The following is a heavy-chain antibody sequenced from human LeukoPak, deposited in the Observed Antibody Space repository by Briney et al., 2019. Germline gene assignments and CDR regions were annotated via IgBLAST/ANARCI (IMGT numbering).Heavy chain of an antibody. V-gene: IGHV3-7*01. D-gene: IGHD6-13*01. Sequence: ETLSLTCAVSGYSISSGYYWGWIRQPPGKGLEWVANIKQDGSETYYVDSVKGRFTISRDNAKNLLYLEMNSLRAEDTALYYCARVDGSSSCPDYWGQGTLVTVSS. CDR2: IKQDGSET. CDR1: GYSISSGYY. J-gene: IGHJ4*02. CDR3: ARVDGSSSCPDY.